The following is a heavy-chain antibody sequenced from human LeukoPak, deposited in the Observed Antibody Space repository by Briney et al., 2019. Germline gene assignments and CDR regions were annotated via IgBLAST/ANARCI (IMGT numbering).Heavy chain of an antibody. D-gene: IGHD4-17*01. Sequence: SETLSLTCAVSGGSLSSGGYSWSWIRQPPGTGLEWIGYIYHSGSTYYNPSLKSRVTISVDRSKNQFSLKLSSVTAADTAVYYCARGQNGDYTVDWFDPWGQGTLVTVSS. CDR3: ARGQNGDYTVDWFDP. J-gene: IGHJ5*02. CDR2: IYHSGST. V-gene: IGHV4-30-2*01. CDR1: GGSLSSGGYS.